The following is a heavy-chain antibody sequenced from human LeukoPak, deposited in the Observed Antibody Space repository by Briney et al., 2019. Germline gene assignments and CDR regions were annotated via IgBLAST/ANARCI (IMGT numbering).Heavy chain of an antibody. CDR3: ARHGRIAVAGTHFDY. J-gene: IGHJ4*02. V-gene: IGHV4-59*08. CDR1: GGSISSYY. CDR2: IYYSGST. Sequence: SETLSLTCTVSGGSISSYYWSWIRQPPGKGLEWIGYIYYSGSTNYNPSLKSRVTISVDTSKNQFSLKLSSVTAADTAVYYCARHGRIAVAGTHFDYWGQGTLVTVSS. D-gene: IGHD6-19*01.